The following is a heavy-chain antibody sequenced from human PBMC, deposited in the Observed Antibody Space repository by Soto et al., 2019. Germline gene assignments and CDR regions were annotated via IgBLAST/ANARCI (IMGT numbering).Heavy chain of an antibody. CDR1: GGSISSGDYY. J-gene: IGHJ4*02. V-gene: IGHV4-30-4*01. CDR3: ARENREFGELFPDY. CDR2: IYYSGST. D-gene: IGHD3-10*01. Sequence: QVQLQESGPGLVKPSQTLSLTCTVSGGSISSGDYYWSWIRQPPGKGLEWMGYIYYSGSTYYNPTLKSQVTISVHTSKNQVSLKLSSVTAADTAVYYCARENREFGELFPDYLGQGTLVTVSS.